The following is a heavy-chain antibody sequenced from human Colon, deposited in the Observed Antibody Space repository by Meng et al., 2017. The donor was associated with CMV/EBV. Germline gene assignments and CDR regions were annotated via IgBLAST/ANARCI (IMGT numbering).Heavy chain of an antibody. J-gene: IGHJ4*02. CDR2: INPKTGGT. CDR1: GYTFTGYY. CDR3: AAVLAPAAIKGPLDY. D-gene: IGHD2-2*02. Sequence: ASVKVSCKASGYTFTGYYMHWVRQAPGQGLEWMGWINPKTGGTNYAQKFQGRVTMTRDTSISTAYMELNSLRSDDTAVYYCAAVLAPAAIKGPLDYWGQGTLVTVSS. V-gene: IGHV1-2*02.